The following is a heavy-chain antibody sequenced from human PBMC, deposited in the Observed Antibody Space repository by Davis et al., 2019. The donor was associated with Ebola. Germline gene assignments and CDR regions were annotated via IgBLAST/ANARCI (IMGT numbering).Heavy chain of an antibody. CDR2: LCLSADT. D-gene: IGHD1-26*01. CDR1: GFIFSSYV. J-gene: IGHJ3*01. Sequence: GTLSLTCAASGFIFSSYVMSWVRQPPGKGLEWVSTLCLSADTYYADSVKGRITISIDNSKNTLYLQMNSLTVEDTAIYYCAKATSKVWFDVWGPGTMVTVSS. V-gene: IGHV3-23*01. CDR3: AKATSKVWFDV.